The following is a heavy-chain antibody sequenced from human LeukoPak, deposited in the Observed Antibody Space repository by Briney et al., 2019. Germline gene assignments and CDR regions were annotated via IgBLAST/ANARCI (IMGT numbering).Heavy chain of an antibody. J-gene: IGHJ4*02. D-gene: IGHD2-8*01. CDR1: GFTFNSYG. CDR3: AKESSLNH. Sequence: TGGSLRLSCAASGFTFNSYGMTWVRQAPGKGLEWVSGISGSSGRTYYADSVKGRFTISRDNSKNTLYLQMNSLRAEDTAVYYCAKESSLNHWGQGTLVTVSS. CDR2: ISGSSGRT. V-gene: IGHV3-23*01.